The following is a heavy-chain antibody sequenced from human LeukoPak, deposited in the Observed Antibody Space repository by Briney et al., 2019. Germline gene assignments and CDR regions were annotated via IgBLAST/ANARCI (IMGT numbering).Heavy chain of an antibody. J-gene: IGHJ4*02. Sequence: GGSLRLSCAAPGFTFSKYWMLWVRQAPGKGLESVSRINTDGTVTTYAHAVKGRFTVSRDNADNTMFLQMNSVRDEDTAVYYCATKQWLAPPPDSWGQGTPVTVSS. CDR1: GFTFSKYW. CDR2: INTDGTVT. V-gene: IGHV3-74*01. D-gene: IGHD6-19*01. CDR3: ATKQWLAPPPDS.